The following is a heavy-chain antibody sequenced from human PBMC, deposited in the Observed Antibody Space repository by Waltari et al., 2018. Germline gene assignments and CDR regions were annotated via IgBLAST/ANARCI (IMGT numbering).Heavy chain of an antibody. D-gene: IGHD3-10*01. CDR1: GYTFTDYY. J-gene: IGHJ1*01. Sequence: EVQLVQSGAEVKKPGATVKISCKASGYTFTDYYMHWVQQAPGKGLEWMGRVDPEDGETIYAEKFQVRVTITADTSTDTAYMELSSLRSEDTAVYYCATHLYGSGSYWPEYFQHWGQGTLVIVSS. CDR2: VDPEDGET. CDR3: ATHLYGSGSYWPEYFQH. V-gene: IGHV1-69-2*01.